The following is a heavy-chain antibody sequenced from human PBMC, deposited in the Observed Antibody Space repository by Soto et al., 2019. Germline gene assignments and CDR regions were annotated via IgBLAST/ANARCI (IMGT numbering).Heavy chain of an antibody. J-gene: IGHJ5*02. CDR3: ARGGLKNWFDP. CDR2: IYYSGST. CDR1: GGSISSYY. V-gene: IGHV4-59*01. D-gene: IGHD3-16*01. Sequence: PSETLSLTCTVSGGSISSYYWSWIRQPPGKGLEWIGYIYYSGSTNHNPSLKSRVTISVDTSKNQFSLKLSSVTAADTAVYYCARGGLKNWFDPWGQGTLVTVSS.